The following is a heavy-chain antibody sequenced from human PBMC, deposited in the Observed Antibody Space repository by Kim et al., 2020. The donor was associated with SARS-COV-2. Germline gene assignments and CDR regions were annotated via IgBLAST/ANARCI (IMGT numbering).Heavy chain of an antibody. CDR3: ARVSRHTGWNGLDV. CDR1: GDSIGSSSYY. V-gene: IGHV4-39*01. CDR2: FSYSGNT. D-gene: IGHD6-19*01. Sequence: LSLTCTVSGDSIGSSSYYWGWSRQPPGKGLEWIGSFSYSGNTYYNPSLKSRVTISADTSTNQFSLKLSSVTAADTAFYHCARVSRHTGWNGLDVWGQGTTVTVSS. J-gene: IGHJ6*02.